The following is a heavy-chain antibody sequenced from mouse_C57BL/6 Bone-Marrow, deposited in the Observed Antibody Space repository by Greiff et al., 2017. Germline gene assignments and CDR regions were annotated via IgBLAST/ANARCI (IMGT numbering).Heavy chain of an antibody. D-gene: IGHD2-1*01. CDR3: ARIGNYSYAMGY. CDR2: IYPGDGDT. J-gene: IGHJ4*01. Sequence: VQLQQSGPELVKPGASVKISCKASGYAFSSSWMNWVKQRPGKGLEWIGRIYPGDGDTNYNGKFKGKATLTADKSSSTAYMQLSSLTSEDSAVXFCARIGNYSYAMGYWGQGTSVTVSS. CDR1: GYAFSSSW. V-gene: IGHV1-82*01.